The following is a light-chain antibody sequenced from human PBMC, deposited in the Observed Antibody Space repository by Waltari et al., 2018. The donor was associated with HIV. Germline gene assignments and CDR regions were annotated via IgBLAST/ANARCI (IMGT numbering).Light chain of an antibody. Sequence: HSALTQPASVSGSPGQSITISCTGTSSDVGDHNYVSWFQQHPGKAPKLMIYEVTNRPSGVSNRFSGSKSGNTASLTISGLQAEDEADYYCISYTSTNTRVVFGGGTKLTVL. CDR2: EVT. J-gene: IGLJ2*01. CDR3: ISYTSTNTRVV. CDR1: SSDVGDHNY. V-gene: IGLV2-14*01.